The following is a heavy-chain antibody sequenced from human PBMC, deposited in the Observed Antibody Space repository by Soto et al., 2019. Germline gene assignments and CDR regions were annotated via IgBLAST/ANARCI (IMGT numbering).Heavy chain of an antibody. Sequence: AGGSLRLSCAASGFTFNSNAMSWVRQAPGKWLDWVSAISGSGGSTYYADYVKGRFTISRDNSKKSLYLQMNRLRAENTAVYYCASSQWLRTVTDAFDIWGQGTMVTVSS. V-gene: IGHV3-23*01. D-gene: IGHD5-12*01. J-gene: IGHJ3*02. CDR1: GFTFNSNA. CDR3: ASSQWLRTVTDAFDI. CDR2: ISGSGGST.